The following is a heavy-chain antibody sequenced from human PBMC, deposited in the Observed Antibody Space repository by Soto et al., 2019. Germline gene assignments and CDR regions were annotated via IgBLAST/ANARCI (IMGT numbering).Heavy chain of an antibody. CDR2: ISGGGETT. V-gene: IGHV3-23*01. CDR3: AFNSGSGSYYFDY. J-gene: IGHJ4*02. Sequence: EVQLLESGGGLVQPGGSLRLSCAASGFTFSSYAMWWVRQAPGKGLECVSAISGGGETTYYADSVKGRFTISRDTSKNTLELRMNSLRAEDTAVYYCAFNSGSGSYYFDYWGQGTLVTVSS. D-gene: IGHD3-10*01. CDR1: GFTFSSYA.